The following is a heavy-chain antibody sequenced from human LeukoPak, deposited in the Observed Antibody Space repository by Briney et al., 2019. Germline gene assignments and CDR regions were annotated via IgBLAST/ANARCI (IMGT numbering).Heavy chain of an antibody. D-gene: IGHD5-12*01. Sequence: GGSLRLSCAASGFVFGNAWMSWVRQAPGKGLEWVGRIKTQADGGTTDYAAPVKGRFTISRDDSKNTLYLQMNSLKTEDTAMYYCTTDQRWLRLALGYWGQGTLVTVSS. CDR2: IKTQADGGTT. CDR1: GFVFGNAW. CDR3: TTDQRWLRLALGY. J-gene: IGHJ4*02. V-gene: IGHV3-15*01.